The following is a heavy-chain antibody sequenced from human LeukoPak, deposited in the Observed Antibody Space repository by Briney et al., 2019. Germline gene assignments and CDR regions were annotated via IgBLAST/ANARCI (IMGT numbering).Heavy chain of an antibody. CDR1: GFSLNTGGVS. V-gene: IGHV2-5*02. Sequence: SGPTLVKPTQTLTLTCTFSGFSLNTGGVSVAWIRQPPGKALGWLALIYGDDDKRYSPSLKTSLTITKDTSKNQVVLTMSNMDPVDTATYFCAHSEAGGLNYYYNRMDVWGQGTTVTVSS. J-gene: IGHJ6*02. CDR3: AHSEAGGLNYYYNRMDV. D-gene: IGHD3-16*01. CDR2: IYGDDDK.